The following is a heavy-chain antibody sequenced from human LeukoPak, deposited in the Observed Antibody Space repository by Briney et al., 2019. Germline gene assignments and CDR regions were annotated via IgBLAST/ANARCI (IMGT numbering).Heavy chain of an antibody. CDR1: GGSFSGYY. V-gene: IGHV4-34*01. CDR3: ARRDAGYCSGGSCYRTKSAYYFDY. J-gene: IGHJ4*02. D-gene: IGHD2-15*01. CDR2: INHSGST. Sequence: SETLSLTCAVYGGSFSGYYWSWIRQPPGKGLEWIGEINHSGSTNYNPSLKSRVTISVDTSKNQFSPKLSSVTAADTAVYYCARRDAGYCSGGSCYRTKSAYYFDYWGQGTLVTVSS.